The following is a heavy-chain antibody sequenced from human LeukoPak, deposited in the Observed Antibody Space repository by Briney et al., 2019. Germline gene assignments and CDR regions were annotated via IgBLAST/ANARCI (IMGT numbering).Heavy chain of an antibody. Sequence: GGSLRLSCAASGFTVITNHMNWVRQAPGKGLEWVSVVYSGGTTFYADSVKGRFTISRDNSKNTLYLQMNSLRAEDTAMYYCAKDVDRVQSYYFDYWGQGTLVTVSS. J-gene: IGHJ4*02. D-gene: IGHD3-22*01. CDR2: VYSGGTT. CDR3: AKDVDRVQSYYFDY. V-gene: IGHV3-53*01. CDR1: GFTVITNH.